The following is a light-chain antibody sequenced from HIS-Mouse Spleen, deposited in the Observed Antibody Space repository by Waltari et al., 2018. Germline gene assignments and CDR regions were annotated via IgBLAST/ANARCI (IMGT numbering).Light chain of an antibody. CDR2: EGS. CDR3: CSYAGSSTVV. J-gene: IGLJ2*01. V-gene: IGLV2-23*01. Sequence: QSALTQPASGSGSPGQSITISCTGTSSDVGSYNLVSWYQQYPGKAPPLMIYEGSKRPSWVSYRFPGSKSGNTASLTVAVLQAEDEADYYCCSYAGSSTVVFGGGTKLTVL. CDR1: SSDVGSYNL.